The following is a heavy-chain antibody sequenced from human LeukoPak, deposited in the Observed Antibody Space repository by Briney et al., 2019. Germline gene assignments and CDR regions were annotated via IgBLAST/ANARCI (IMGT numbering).Heavy chain of an antibody. D-gene: IGHD3-10*01. J-gene: IGHJ4*02. V-gene: IGHV3-30-3*01. CDR3: ARDEVLLWFGELDY. Sequence: PGRSLKLSCAASGFTFSSYAMHWVRQAPGKGLEWVAVISYDGSNKYYADSVKGRFTISRDNSKNTLYLQMNSLRAEDTAVYYCARDEVLLWFGELDYWGQGTLVTVSS. CDR1: GFTFSSYA. CDR2: ISYDGSNK.